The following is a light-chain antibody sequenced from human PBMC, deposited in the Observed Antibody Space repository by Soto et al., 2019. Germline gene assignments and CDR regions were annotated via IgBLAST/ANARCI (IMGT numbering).Light chain of an antibody. CDR3: SSYGGYNNVV. Sequence: QSALTQPRSVSGSPGQSVTISCTGTSSDVGIYNYVSWYQQHPGRVPEVIIYDVSKRPSGVPDRFSGSKSGNTASLTVSGLQAEDEGTYYCSSYGGYNNVVFGTGTKVTVL. J-gene: IGLJ1*01. CDR2: DVS. CDR1: SSDVGIYNY. V-gene: IGLV2-11*01.